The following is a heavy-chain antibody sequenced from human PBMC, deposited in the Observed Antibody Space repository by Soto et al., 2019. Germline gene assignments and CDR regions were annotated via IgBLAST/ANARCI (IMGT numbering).Heavy chain of an antibody. D-gene: IGHD5-12*01. CDR2: ITPVFGAP. J-gene: IGHJ4*02. CDR1: GGTFGSST. CDR3: ARGELATIAYFDC. V-gene: IGHV1-69*06. Sequence: QVQLVQSGAEVKKPGSSVKVSCKASGGTFGSSTISWVRQAPGQGLEWMGGITPVFGAPNYAQKFQGRVTLTADKSTSTAYMELRSLRSEDTGVYYCARGELATIAYFDCWGQGTQVTVSS.